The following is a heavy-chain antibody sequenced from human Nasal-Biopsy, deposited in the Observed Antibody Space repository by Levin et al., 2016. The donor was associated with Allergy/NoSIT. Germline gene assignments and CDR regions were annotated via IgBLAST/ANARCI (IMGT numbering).Heavy chain of an antibody. CDR2: INSDGSST. V-gene: IGHV3-74*03. Sequence: GESLKISCAASGFTFSSSVIHVGPPRSEGKGLMWVSRINSDGSSTMYADSVKGRFTISRDNAKNTVYLQMNSLRVEDTAVYYCVGYAIVALGIFNWGQGTLVSVSS. D-gene: IGHD2-8*01. CDR1: GFTFSSSV. J-gene: IGHJ4*02. CDR3: VGYAIVALGIFN.